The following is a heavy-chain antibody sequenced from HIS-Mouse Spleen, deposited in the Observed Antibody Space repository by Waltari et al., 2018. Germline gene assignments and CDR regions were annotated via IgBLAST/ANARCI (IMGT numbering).Heavy chain of an antibody. D-gene: IGHD2-15*01. CDR2: FTPILGIA. J-gene: IGHJ3*02. V-gene: IGHV1-69*04. CDR1: GGTFSSYA. CDR3: ARSPPCSGGSCYRGAFDI. Sequence: QVQLVQSGAEVKKPGSSVKVSCKASGGTFSSYAISWVRQAPGQGLEWMGRFTPILGIANYAQKFQGRVTSTADKSTSTAYMELSSLRSEDTAVYYCARSPPCSGGSCYRGAFDIWGQGTMVTVSS.